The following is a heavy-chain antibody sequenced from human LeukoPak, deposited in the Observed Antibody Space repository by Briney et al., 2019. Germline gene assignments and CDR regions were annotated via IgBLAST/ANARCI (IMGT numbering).Heavy chain of an antibody. CDR3: ARGQEGYGGDYYNWFDP. J-gene: IGHJ5*02. V-gene: IGHV3-53*01. CDR2: IYSGGST. D-gene: IGHD4-17*01. CDR1: GFTVSSNY. Sequence: GGSLRLSCAASGFTVSSNYMSWVRQAPGKGLEWVSVIYSGGSTYYADSVKGRFTISRDNSKNTLYLQMNSLRAEDTAVYYCARGQEGYGGDYYNWFDPWGQGTLVTVSS.